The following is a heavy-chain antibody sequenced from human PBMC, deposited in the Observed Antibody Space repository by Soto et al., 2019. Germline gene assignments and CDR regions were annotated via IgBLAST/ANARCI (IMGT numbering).Heavy chain of an antibody. CDR1: GGSFSGYY. CDR3: ARGRKVGLGGYQAGPYFDY. Sequence: SETLSLTCAVYGGSFSGYYWSWIRQPPGKGLEWIGEINHSGSTNYNPSLKSRVTISVDTSKNQFSLKLSSVTAADTAVYYCARGRKVGLGGYQAGPYFDYWGQGTLVTVSS. V-gene: IGHV4-34*01. CDR2: INHSGST. D-gene: IGHD3-22*01. J-gene: IGHJ4*02.